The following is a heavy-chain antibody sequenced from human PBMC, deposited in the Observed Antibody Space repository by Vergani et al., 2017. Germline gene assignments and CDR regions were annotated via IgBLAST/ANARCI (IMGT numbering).Heavy chain of an antibody. V-gene: IGHV4-4*07. J-gene: IGHJ4*02. Sequence: VQLLESGGGLVQPGGSLRLSCAASGFTFSSYAMSWVRQAPGKGLEWIGRIYTSGSTNYNPSLKSRVTMSVDTSKNQFSLKLSSVTAADTAVYYCAREPQTYCSSTSCETYFDYWGQGTLVTVSS. CDR3: AREPQTYCSSTSCETYFDY. CDR2: IYTSGST. CDR1: GFTFSSYA. D-gene: IGHD2-2*01.